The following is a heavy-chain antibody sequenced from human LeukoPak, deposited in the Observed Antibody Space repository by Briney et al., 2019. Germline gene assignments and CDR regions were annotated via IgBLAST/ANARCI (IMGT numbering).Heavy chain of an antibody. V-gene: IGHV1-69*05. CDR2: IIPIFGTA. CDR1: GGTFSSYA. D-gene: IGHD3-22*01. Sequence: SVKVSCKASGGTFSSYAISWVRQAPGQGLEWMGGIIPIFGTANYAQKFQSRVTITTDESTSTAYMELSSLRSEDTAVYYCARKGDYYDSSGYYDYFDYWGQGTLVTVSS. J-gene: IGHJ4*02. CDR3: ARKGDYYDSSGYYDYFDY.